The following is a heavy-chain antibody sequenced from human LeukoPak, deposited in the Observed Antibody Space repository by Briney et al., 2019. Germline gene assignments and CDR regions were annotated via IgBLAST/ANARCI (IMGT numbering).Heavy chain of an antibody. CDR1: GFTFSSQE. Sequence: GGSLRLSCAASGFTFSSQEMNWVRQAPGKGLEWVSYISGSGSAIYYADSLKGRFTISRDNAKNSLYLQMNSLRAEDTGVYYCTRRGVIRGQETLVTVSS. J-gene: IGHJ1*01. CDR2: ISGSGSAI. V-gene: IGHV3-48*03. CDR3: TRRGVI. D-gene: IGHD2-21*01.